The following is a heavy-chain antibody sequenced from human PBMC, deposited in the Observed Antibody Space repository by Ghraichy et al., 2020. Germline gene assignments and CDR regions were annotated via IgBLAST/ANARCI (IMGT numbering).Heavy chain of an antibody. CDR2: IYTSGST. D-gene: IGHD6-19*01. Sequence: SETLSLTCTVSGGSISSGSYYWSWLRQPAGKGLEWIGRIYTSGSTNYNPSLKSRVTISVDTSKNQFSLKLSSVTAADTAVYYCARVGAVAGFDIWGQGTMVTVSS. CDR1: GGSISSGSYY. V-gene: IGHV4-61*02. CDR3: ARVGAVAGFDI. J-gene: IGHJ3*02.